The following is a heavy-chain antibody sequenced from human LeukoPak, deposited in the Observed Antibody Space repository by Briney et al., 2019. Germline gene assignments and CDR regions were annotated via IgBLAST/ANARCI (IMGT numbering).Heavy chain of an antibody. D-gene: IGHD3-22*01. CDR1: GFTVSDYS. V-gene: IGHV3-23*01. Sequence: GGSLRLSCAASGFTVSDYSMSWVRQAPGKGLEWVSAISGSGSYTDYADSVKGRFTISKDLSKNTLYMRMSSLRAEDTAVYFCAKRRYDSSCHFDSWGQGTLVTVSS. CDR2: ISGSGSYT. J-gene: IGHJ4*02. CDR3: AKRRYDSSCHFDS.